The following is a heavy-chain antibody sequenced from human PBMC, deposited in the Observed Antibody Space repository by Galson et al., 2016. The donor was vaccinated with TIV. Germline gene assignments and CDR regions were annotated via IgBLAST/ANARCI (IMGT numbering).Heavy chain of an antibody. CDR2: IYESGTT. J-gene: IGHJ6*02. V-gene: IGHV4-38-2*02. D-gene: IGHD4-17*01. CDR3: IREGSTVTMHHYFGMDV. Sequence: LSLTCVVSGFSIKSGYFWGWIRQPPGKGLQWIGSIYESGTTYSNPSLKSRLTMSVDTSKNQFSLKLSSVTAADTAVYYCIREGSTVTMHHYFGMDVWGQRTSVTVSS. CDR1: GFSIKSGYF.